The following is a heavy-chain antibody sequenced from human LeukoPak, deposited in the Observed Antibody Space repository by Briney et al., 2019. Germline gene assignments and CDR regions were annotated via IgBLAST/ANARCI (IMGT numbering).Heavy chain of an antibody. CDR2: ISSDVSRQ. D-gene: IGHD3-3*01. J-gene: IGHJ4*02. Sequence: GGSLRLSCAASGFTFSSLAMHWVRQAPGKGLEWVAVISSDVSRQYYADSVKGRFTLSRDNSKSTLYLQMNSLRDEDTAVYYCVRDQFFSFDYWGQGTLVTVSS. V-gene: IGHV3-30*04. CDR3: VRDQFFSFDY. CDR1: GFTFSSLA.